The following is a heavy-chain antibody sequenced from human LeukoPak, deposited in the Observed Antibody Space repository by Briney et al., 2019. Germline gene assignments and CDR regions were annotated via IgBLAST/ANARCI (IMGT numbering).Heavy chain of an antibody. J-gene: IGHJ4*02. CDR3: ARRLYYGDPYFDY. CDR2: INPNSGGT. V-gene: IGHV1-2*02. CDR1: GYTFTGYY. Sequence: ASVKVSCKASGYTFTGYYMHWVRQAPGQGLEWMGWINPNSGGTNYAQKFQGRVTITADKSTSTAYMELSSLRSEDTAVYYCARRLYYGDPYFDYWGQGTLVTVSS. D-gene: IGHD4-17*01.